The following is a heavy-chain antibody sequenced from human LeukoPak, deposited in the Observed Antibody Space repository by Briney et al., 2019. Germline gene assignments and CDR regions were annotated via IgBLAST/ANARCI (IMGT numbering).Heavy chain of an antibody. V-gene: IGHV3-33*06. CDR1: GFTFSSYG. J-gene: IGHJ3*02. CDR3: AEGGYCSSTSCSLHAFDI. CDR2: IWYDGSNK. D-gene: IGHD2-2*01. Sequence: PGGSLRLSCAASGFTFSSYGMHWVRQAPGKGLEWVAVIWYDGSNKYYADSVKGRFTISRDNSKNTLYLQMNSLRAEDTAVYYCAEGGYCSSTSCSLHAFDIWGQGTMVTVSS.